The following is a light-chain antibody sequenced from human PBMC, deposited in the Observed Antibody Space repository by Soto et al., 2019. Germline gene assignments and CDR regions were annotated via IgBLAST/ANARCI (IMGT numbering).Light chain of an antibody. Sequence: DIQMTQSPSSLSASVGDRVIITCRTSQSISNYLNWYQHKPGKAPKVLISAASNLQSGVPSRFSCSGSGTVFTLTISSLPPGDFATYFCQQSYTLSPLTFGGGTKVEIK. CDR1: QSISNY. CDR2: AAS. V-gene: IGKV1-39*01. CDR3: QQSYTLSPLT. J-gene: IGKJ4*01.